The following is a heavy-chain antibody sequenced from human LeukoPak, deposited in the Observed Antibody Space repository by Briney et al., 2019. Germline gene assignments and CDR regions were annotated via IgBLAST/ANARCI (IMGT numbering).Heavy chain of an antibody. CDR2: ISSSGSTI. J-gene: IGHJ4*02. CDR3: ARAGLATPHFDY. V-gene: IGHV3-48*03. D-gene: IGHD5-12*01. CDR1: GFTFSSYE. Sequence: GGSLRLSCAASGFTFSSYEMNWVRQAPGKGLEWVSYISSSGSTIYCADSVKGRFTISRDNAKNSLYLQMNSLRAEDTAVYYCARAGLATPHFDYWGQGTLVTVSS.